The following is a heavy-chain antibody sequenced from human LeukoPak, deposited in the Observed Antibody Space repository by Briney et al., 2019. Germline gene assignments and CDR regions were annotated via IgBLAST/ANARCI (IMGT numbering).Heavy chain of an antibody. CDR1: GGSISSYY. Sequence: SETLSLICTVSGGSISSYYWSWIRQPPGKGLEWIGYIYYSGSTNYNPSLKSRVTISVDTSKNQFSLRLSSVTAADTAVYYCARDRGLSSSSWYNWFDPWGQGTLVTVSS. J-gene: IGHJ5*02. D-gene: IGHD6-13*01. CDR3: ARDRGLSSSSWYNWFDP. CDR2: IYYSGST. V-gene: IGHV4-59*01.